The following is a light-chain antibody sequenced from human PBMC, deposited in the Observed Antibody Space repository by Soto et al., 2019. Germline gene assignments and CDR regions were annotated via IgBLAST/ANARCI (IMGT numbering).Light chain of an antibody. Sequence: QPVLTQPPSASGTPGQRVTISCSGSSSNIGTNTVNWYQQLPGTAPKLLIHGNNQRPSGVPDRFSGSKSGTAASLAISGLQSEDEADYYCAAWDDSLNGPVFGGGTKLTVL. J-gene: IGLJ2*01. CDR2: GNN. CDR3: AAWDDSLNGPV. CDR1: SSNIGTNT. V-gene: IGLV1-44*01.